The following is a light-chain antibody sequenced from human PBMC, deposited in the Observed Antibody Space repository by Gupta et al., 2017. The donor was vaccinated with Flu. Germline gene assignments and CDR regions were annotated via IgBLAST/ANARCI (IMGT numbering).Light chain of an antibody. J-gene: IGKJ1*01. CDR1: QSISSY. CDR3: QQSATTPRT. CDR2: AAS. V-gene: IGKV1-39*01. Sequence: DIQMTQSPSSLSASVGDRVTITCRASQSISSYLNWYQQKPGKAPNLLIYAASSLQSGVPSRFSGSGSGTHFILTSSSLQPEDFATYYCQQSATTPRTFGQGTKVEIK.